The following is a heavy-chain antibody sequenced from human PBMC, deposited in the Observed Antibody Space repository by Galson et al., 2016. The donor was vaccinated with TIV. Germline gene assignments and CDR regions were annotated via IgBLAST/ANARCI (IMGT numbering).Heavy chain of an antibody. J-gene: IGHJ4*01. CDR1: GITFSSYG. V-gene: IGHV3-33*06. Sequence: SLRLSCAASGITFSSYGMHWVRQAPGKGLEWVALIWYDGTNEYYADSVKGRFTISRENSKNTVYLQMDSLRAEDTAVYFCAKDRLWAELREPFDLWGHGTPVTVSS. D-gene: IGHD3-16*01. CDR3: AKDRLWAELREPFDL. CDR2: IWYDGTNE.